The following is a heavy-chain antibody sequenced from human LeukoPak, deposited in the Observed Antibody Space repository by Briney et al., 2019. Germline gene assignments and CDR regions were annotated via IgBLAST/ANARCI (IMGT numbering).Heavy chain of an antibody. J-gene: IGHJ4*02. CDR1: GYTFSSYG. Sequence: ASVKVSCKASGYTFSSYGFSWVRQAPGQGLEWMGILNPSSGRTSSAQKFQDRVTMTRDTSTSTVYMELSSLRSEDTAVYYCARESESSFQGLSGYWGQGTLVTVSS. CDR2: LNPSSGRT. D-gene: IGHD3-22*01. CDR3: ARESESSFQGLSGY. V-gene: IGHV1-46*01.